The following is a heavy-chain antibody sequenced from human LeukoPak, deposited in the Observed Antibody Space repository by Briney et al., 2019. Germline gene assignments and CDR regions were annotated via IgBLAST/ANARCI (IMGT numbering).Heavy chain of an antibody. Sequence: PSETLSLTCTVSGVSISSSSYYWGWMRHPPGKGLEWIGSIYYSGSTYYNPSLKSRVTISVDTSKNQFSLKLSSVSAADTAVYYCVTGYPVVKRGDDYWGQGTLVTVS. CDR1: GVSISSSSYY. CDR2: IYYSGST. D-gene: IGHD5-12*01. J-gene: IGHJ4*02. V-gene: IGHV4-39*01. CDR3: VTGYPVVKRGDDY.